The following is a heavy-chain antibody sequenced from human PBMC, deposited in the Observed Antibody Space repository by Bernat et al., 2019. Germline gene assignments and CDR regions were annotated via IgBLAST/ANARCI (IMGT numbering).Heavy chain of an antibody. D-gene: IGHD3-3*01. J-gene: IGHJ3*02. CDR1: GGSISSSSYY. V-gene: IGHV4-39*01. Sequence: QLQLQESGPGLVKPSETLSLTCTVSGGSISSSSYYWGWIRQPPGKGLEWIGSIYYSGSTSYNPSLKSRVTISVDTSKNQFSLKLSSVTAADTAVYYCARQGARITIFGVVIMGAFDIWGQGTMVTVSS. CDR2: IYYSGST. CDR3: ARQGARITIFGVVIMGAFDI.